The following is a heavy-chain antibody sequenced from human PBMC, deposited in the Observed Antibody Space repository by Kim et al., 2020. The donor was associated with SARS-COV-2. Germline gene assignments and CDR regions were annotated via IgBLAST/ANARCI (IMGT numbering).Heavy chain of an antibody. CDR3: ARYCSGGSCYQGDY. D-gene: IGHD2-15*01. V-gene: IGHV3-33*01. J-gene: IGHJ4*02. Sequence: ADSVKGRFTISRDNSKNTLYLQMNSMRAEDTAVYYCARYCSGGSCYQGDYWGQGTLVTVSS.